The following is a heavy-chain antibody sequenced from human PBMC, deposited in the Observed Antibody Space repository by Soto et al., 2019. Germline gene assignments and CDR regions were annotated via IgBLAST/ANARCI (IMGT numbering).Heavy chain of an antibody. J-gene: IGHJ6*04. Sequence: EVQLVESGGGLVQPGGSLRLSCTASGFAVRHNYMTWVRQAPGKGLEWVSLIYSGGDTAYADSVKGRFTISRHTSQNTLYLQMNSLRAEDPAVYYCARKTDSIPSGGDVWGKGTAVTVSS. CDR1: GFAVRHNY. V-gene: IGHV3-53*04. CDR2: IYSGGDT. CDR3: ARKTDSIPSGGDV. D-gene: IGHD3-10*01.